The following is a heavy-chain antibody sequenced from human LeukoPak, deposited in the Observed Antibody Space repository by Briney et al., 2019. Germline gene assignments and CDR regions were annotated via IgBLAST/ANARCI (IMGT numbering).Heavy chain of an antibody. CDR2: ITPDGSAT. D-gene: IGHD1-1*01. CDR1: GFIFSGHW. V-gene: IGHV3-74*03. CDR3: TRFGYNNGYDY. J-gene: IGHJ4*02. Sequence: GGSLRLSCVASGFIFSGHWMHWVRQVPGKGLVAVSRITPDGSATAYADSVEGRFTISRDNAKNTLYLEMNSLTTEDTALYYCTRFGYNNGYDYWGQGTLVTVSS.